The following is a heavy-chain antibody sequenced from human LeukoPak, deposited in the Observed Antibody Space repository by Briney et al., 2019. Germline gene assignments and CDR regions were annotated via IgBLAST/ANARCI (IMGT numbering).Heavy chain of an antibody. V-gene: IGHV4-59*01. CDR1: GGSLSNYY. CDR3: ARARLVYSSSWYFSNYGMDV. Sequence: SETLSLTCTVSGGSLSNYYWTWIRQPPGNGLEWIGYIYYSGSTNYNPSLKSRVTISVDTSKNQFSLKLSSVTAADTAVYYCARARLVYSSSWYFSNYGMDVWGQGTTVTVSS. J-gene: IGHJ6*02. D-gene: IGHD6-13*01. CDR2: IYYSGST.